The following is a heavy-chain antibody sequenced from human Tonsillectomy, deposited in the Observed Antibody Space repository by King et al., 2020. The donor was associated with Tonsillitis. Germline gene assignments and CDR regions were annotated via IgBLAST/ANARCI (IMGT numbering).Heavy chain of an antibody. D-gene: IGHD4-11*01. Sequence: VQLVESGAEVKKPGESLKISCKGSGYSFTTYWIGWVRQMPGKGLEWMWIIFPGDSDTRYSPSFQGQFTISADKSIITAYLQWSSLKASDTAMYYCAMLEDYHSFDYWGQGTLVTVSS. CDR1: GYSFTTYW. V-gene: IGHV5-51*01. CDR3: AMLEDYHSFDY. J-gene: IGHJ4*02. CDR2: IFPGDSDT.